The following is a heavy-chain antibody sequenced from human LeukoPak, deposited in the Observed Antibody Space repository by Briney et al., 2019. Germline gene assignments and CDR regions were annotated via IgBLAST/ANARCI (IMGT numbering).Heavy chain of an antibody. CDR1: GFTFSSYG. Sequence: PGGSLRLSCAASGFTFSSYGMHWARQAPGKGLEWVAVISYDGSNKYYAGSVKGRFTISRDNAKNTLYLQMNSLRAEDTAVYYCARGFWTGVEYWGQGALVTVSS. D-gene: IGHD3/OR15-3a*01. J-gene: IGHJ4*02. CDR2: ISYDGSNK. V-gene: IGHV3-30*03. CDR3: ARGFWTGVEY.